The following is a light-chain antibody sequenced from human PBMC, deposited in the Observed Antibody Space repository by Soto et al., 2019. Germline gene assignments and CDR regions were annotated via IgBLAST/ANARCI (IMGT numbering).Light chain of an antibody. V-gene: IGKV1-39*01. Sequence: DIQVTPSPPSLSASVGDRVTITCRASQSISSYLNWYQQKPGKAPKLLIYAASSLQSGVPSRFSGSGSGTDFTLTISSLQPEDFATYYCQQSYSTPQGTFGQGTKVDIK. CDR3: QQSYSTPQGT. J-gene: IGKJ1*01. CDR1: QSISSY. CDR2: AAS.